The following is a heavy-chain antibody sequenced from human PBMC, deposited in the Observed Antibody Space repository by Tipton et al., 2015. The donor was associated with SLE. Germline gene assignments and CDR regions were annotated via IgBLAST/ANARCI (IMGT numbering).Heavy chain of an antibody. V-gene: IGHV4-59*01. CDR3: ARDVMGRTTTDRGTYQYYYYMDF. CDR2: IFHSGST. J-gene: IGHJ6*03. CDR1: GGSISSYY. D-gene: IGHD3-10*01. Sequence: TLSLTCTVSGGSISSYYWSWIRQPPGKALEWIGYIFHSGSTNHNPSLKSRVTISLDTSKKQFSLTLTSVTAADTAVYYCARDVMGRTTTDRGTYQYYYYMDFWGKGTTVTVSS.